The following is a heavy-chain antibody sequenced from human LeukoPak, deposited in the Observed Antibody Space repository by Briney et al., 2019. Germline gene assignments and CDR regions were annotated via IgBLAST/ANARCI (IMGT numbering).Heavy chain of an antibody. D-gene: IGHD6-13*01. J-gene: IGHJ4*02. CDR2: ISGSGGST. V-gene: IGHV3-23*01. CDR1: GFTFSSYA. CDR3: AKDLSPAARIAAAGTRGD. Sequence: GGSLRLSCAASGFTFSSYAMSWVRQAPGKGLEWVSAISGSGGSTYYADSVKGRFTISRDNSKNTLYLQMNSLRAEDTAVYYCAKDLSPAARIAAAGTRGDWGQGTLVTVSS.